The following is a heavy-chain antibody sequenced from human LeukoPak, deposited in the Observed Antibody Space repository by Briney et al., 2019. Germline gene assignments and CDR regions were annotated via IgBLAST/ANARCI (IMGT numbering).Heavy chain of an antibody. D-gene: IGHD3-22*01. V-gene: IGHV1-2*02. J-gene: IGHJ4*02. CDR2: INPNSGDT. CDR3: ARGYDSGSYYLPDH. CDR1: GYTFTGYY. Sequence: ASVKVSCKSSGYTFTGYYIHWVRQAPGQGLEWMGWINPNSGDTKYAQKFQGRVTVTRDKSISTAYMELSRLTSDDTAVYYCARGYDSGSYYLPDHWGQGTLVTVSS.